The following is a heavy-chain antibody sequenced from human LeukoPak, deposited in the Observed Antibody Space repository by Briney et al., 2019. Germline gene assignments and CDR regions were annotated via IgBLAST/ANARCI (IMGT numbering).Heavy chain of an antibody. D-gene: IGHD4-17*01. J-gene: IGHJ4*02. CDR3: ARRWRYGDYNMNYFDY. CDR1: GYTFTSYY. V-gene: IGHV1-46*01. CDR2: INPSGGST. Sequence: GASVKVSCKASGYTFTSYYMHWVRQAPGQGLEWMGIINPSGGSTSYAQKLQGRVTMTRDTSTSTVYMELSSLRSEDTAVYYCARRWRYGDYNMNYFDYWGQGTLVTVSS.